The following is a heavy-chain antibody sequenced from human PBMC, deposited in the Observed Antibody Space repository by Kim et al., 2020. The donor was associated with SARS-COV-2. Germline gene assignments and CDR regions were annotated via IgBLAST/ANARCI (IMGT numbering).Heavy chain of an antibody. CDR1: GGSISSYY. J-gene: IGHJ3*02. D-gene: IGHD1-26*01. Sequence: SETLSLTCTVSGGSISSYYWSWIRQPPGKGLEWIGYIYYSGSTNYNPSLKSRVTISVDTSKNQFSLKLSSVTAADTAVYYCARHLLHPQVGATTDSAFDIWGQGTMVTVSS. CDR3: ARHLLHPQVGATTDSAFDI. V-gene: IGHV4-59*08. CDR2: IYYSGST.